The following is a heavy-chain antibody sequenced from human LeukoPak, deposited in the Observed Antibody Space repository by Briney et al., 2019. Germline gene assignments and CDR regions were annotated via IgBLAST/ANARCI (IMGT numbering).Heavy chain of an antibody. Sequence: GGSLGLSCAASGFSFSSFAMSWVRQAPGKGPQWVSTIGSAGGTTYYADSVTGRFTISRDNSKNTLYLQMNSLRAEDTAVYYCAKAGPYYFDYWGQGTLVTVSS. V-gene: IGHV3-23*01. J-gene: IGHJ4*02. D-gene: IGHD1-1*01. CDR1: GFSFSSFA. CDR3: AKAGPYYFDY. CDR2: IGSAGGTT.